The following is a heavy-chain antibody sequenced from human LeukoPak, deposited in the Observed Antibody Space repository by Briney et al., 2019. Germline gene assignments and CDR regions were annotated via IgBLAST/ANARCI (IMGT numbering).Heavy chain of an antibody. J-gene: IGHJ4*02. D-gene: IGHD3-9*01. CDR3: ARNGLGLSFDWLLWSYY. CDR1: GYTFTGYY. Sequence: GASVKVSCKASGYTFTGYYMHWVRQAPGQGLEWMGWINPNSGGTNYAQKFQGRVTMTRDTSISTAYMELSRLRSDDTAVYYCARNGLGLSFDWLLWSYYWGQGTLVTVSS. CDR2: INPNSGGT. V-gene: IGHV1-2*02.